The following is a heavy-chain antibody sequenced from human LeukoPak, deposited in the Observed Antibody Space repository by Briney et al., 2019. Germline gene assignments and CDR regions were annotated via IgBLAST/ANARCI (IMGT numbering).Heavy chain of an antibody. V-gene: IGHV1-18*04. J-gene: IGHJ4*02. CDR3: VKGNLLDY. Sequence: ASVSVSCKASGYTFTSYGISWVRQAPGQGLEWMGWISIYNGNTNYAQNFQGRVTMTRDTSISTAYVDLSRLRSDDTAVYYCVKGNLLDYWGQGTLVTVTS. CDR1: GYTFTSYG. CDR2: ISIYNGNT.